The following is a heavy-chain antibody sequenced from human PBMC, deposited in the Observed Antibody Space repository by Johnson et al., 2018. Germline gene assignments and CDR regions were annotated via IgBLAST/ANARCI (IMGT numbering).Heavy chain of an antibody. J-gene: IGHJ3*02. Sequence: QVQLQESGPGLVKPSEPLSLTCTVSGGSISSYYWSWIRQPPGKGLEWIGYIYYSGSTNYNPSLQSRVTISLDTSKNQFSLKLSSVTAADTAVYYCARDRDYWDAFDIWGQGTMVTVSS. CDR1: GGSISSYY. CDR3: ARDRDYWDAFDI. D-gene: IGHD4-17*01. V-gene: IGHV4-59*01. CDR2: IYYSGST.